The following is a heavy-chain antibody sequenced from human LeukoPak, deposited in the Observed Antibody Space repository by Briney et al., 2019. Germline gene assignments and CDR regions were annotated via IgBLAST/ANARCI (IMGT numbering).Heavy chain of an antibody. CDR1: GFTSDDYA. Sequence: GGSLRLSCAASGFTSDDYAMHWVRQAPGKGLEWVSLISGDGGSTYYADSVKGRFTISRDNSKNSLYLQMNSLRTEDTALYYCANGIQSSGWYRAYYYMDVWGKGTTVTVSS. D-gene: IGHD6-19*01. J-gene: IGHJ6*03. CDR2: ISGDGGST. V-gene: IGHV3-43*02. CDR3: ANGIQSSGWYRAYYYMDV.